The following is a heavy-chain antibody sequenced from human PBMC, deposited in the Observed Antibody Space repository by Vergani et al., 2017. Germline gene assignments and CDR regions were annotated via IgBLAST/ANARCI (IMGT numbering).Heavy chain of an antibody. J-gene: IGHJ5*02. CDR2: INHSGST. Sequence: QVQLQQWGAGLLKPSETLSLTCAVYGGSFSGYYWSWIRQPPGKGLEWIGEINHSGSTNYNPSLKSRVTISVDTSKNQFSLKLSSVTAADTAVYYCARARIRGVTLNWFDPWGQGTLVTVSS. CDR1: GGSFSGYY. D-gene: IGHD3-10*01. CDR3: ARARIRGVTLNWFDP. V-gene: IGHV4-34*01.